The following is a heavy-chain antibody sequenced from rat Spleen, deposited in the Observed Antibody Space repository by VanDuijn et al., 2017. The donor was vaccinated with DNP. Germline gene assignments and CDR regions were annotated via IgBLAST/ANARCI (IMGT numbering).Heavy chain of an antibody. J-gene: IGHJ1*01. CDR1: GFSITSHY. CDR3: ARGLNYGGYIYSWYFDF. V-gene: IGHV3-1*01. Sequence: EVQLQESGPGLVKPSQSLSLTCSVTGFSITSHYWGWIRKFPGNKMEYIGHISYSGSTNYNPSLKSRFSITRDTSKNQFFLQLNSVTTEDTATYYCARGLNYGGYIYSWYFDFWGPGTMVAVSS. D-gene: IGHD1-11*01. CDR2: ISYSGST.